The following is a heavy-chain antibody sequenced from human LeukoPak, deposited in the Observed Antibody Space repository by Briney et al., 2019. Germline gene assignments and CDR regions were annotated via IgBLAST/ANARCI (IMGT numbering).Heavy chain of an antibody. CDR3: ARVDSGSACAS. Sequence: PGGSLRLSCKTSGFTFSSYSMNWVRQAPGKGLEFVSAISKNGGNTYYANSVKGRFTISRDISKNTLYLQMGSLRPEDMAVYYCARVDSGSACASWGQGILVTVSS. D-gene: IGHD6-19*01. CDR1: GFTFSSYS. CDR2: ISKNGGNT. V-gene: IGHV3-64*01. J-gene: IGHJ1*01.